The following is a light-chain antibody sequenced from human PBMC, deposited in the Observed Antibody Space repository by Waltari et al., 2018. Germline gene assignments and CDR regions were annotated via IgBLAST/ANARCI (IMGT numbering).Light chain of an antibody. CDR1: QTISIW. V-gene: IGKV1-5*03. J-gene: IGKJ5*01. CDR3: QQYNSYSIT. Sequence: DIQITQSPSTLSASVGDRVTITCRARQTISIWLDWYQQKPGKAPNLLFYKASTLETGAPARFRGSGSGKEFTRTISSLQPDDFATYYCQQYNSYSITFGQGTRLEIK. CDR2: KAS.